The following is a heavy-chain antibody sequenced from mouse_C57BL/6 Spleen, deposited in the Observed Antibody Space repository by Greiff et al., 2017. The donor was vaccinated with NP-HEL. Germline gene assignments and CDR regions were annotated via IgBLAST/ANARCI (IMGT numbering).Heavy chain of an antibody. V-gene: IGHV1-59*01. CDR3: ARGEKNDYFDY. J-gene: IGHJ2*01. D-gene: IGHD2-3*01. CDR2: IDPSDSYT. CDR1: GYTFTSYW. Sequence: QVQLQQPGAELVRPGTSVKLSCKASGYTFTSYWMHWVKQRPGQGLEWIGVIDPSDSYTNYNQKFKGKATLTVDTSSSTAYMQLSSLTSEDSAVYYCARGEKNDYFDYWGQGTTLTVSS.